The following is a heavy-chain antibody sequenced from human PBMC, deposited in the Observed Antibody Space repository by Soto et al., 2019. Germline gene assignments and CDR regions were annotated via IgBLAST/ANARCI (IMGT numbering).Heavy chain of an antibody. J-gene: IGHJ4*02. CDR1: GFTFSDHF. V-gene: IGHV3-72*01. D-gene: IGHD4-17*01. Sequence: GGSLRLSCAASGFTFSDHFIHWVRQAPGKGLEWVGRIRNKAHSYTTTYAASVKDRFTISRDDSKKSVYLQMNSLKSEDTAVYYCGRELYGDYALDGWGQGTLVTVSS. CDR2: IRNKAHSYTT. CDR3: GRELYGDYALDG.